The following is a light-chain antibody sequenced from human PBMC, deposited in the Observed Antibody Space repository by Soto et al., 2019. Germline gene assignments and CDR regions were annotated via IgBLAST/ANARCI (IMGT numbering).Light chain of an antibody. CDR1: QDIKNY. V-gene: IGKV1-33*01. CDR2: DAS. CDR3: QHYDHLPPLS. Sequence: DIQMTQSPSSLSASVGDRVTITCQASQDIKNYLNWYQQKPGKAPNLLIYDASNLKTGVPSRFSGSGSGTHFTFTISSLQPEDIATFYCQHYDHLPPLSFGGGTKVEIK. J-gene: IGKJ4*01.